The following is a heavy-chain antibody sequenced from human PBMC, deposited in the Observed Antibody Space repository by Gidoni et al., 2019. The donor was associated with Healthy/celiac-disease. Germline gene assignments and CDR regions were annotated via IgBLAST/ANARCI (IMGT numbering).Heavy chain of an antibody. CDR2: IYSGGST. Sequence: EVQLVESGGGLVQPGGSLRLSCAASGFTVSSNYMSWVRQAPGKGLEWVSVIYSGGSTYYADSVKGRFTISRDNSKNTLYLQMKSLRAEDTAVYYCARFQLFKGYFDYWGQGTLVTVSS. CDR1: GFTVSSNY. J-gene: IGHJ4*02. D-gene: IGHD3-10*01. CDR3: ARFQLFKGYFDY. V-gene: IGHV3-66*01.